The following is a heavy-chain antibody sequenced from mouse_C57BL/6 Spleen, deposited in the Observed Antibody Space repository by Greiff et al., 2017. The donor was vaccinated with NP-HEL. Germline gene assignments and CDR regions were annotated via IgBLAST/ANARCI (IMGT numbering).Heavy chain of an antibody. CDR2: ISPGGSYT. D-gene: IGHD4-1*01. V-gene: IGHV5-6*01. CDR3: ARHGANWADWYFDG. CDR1: GFTFSSYG. Sequence: EVQRVESGGDLVKPGGSLKLSCAASGFTFSSYGMSWVRQTPDKRLEWVATISPGGSYTYYPDSVKGRFTITRDNAKNTLYLQMSSLKSEDTAMYYGARHGANWADWYFDGWGTGTTVTVSS. J-gene: IGHJ1*03.